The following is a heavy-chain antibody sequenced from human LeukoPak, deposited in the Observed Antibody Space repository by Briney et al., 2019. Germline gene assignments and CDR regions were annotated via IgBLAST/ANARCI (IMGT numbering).Heavy chain of an antibody. CDR1: GFTFSTYW. CDR3: ARVRVAAAGKGPPDY. Sequence: SGGSLRLSCAASGFTFSTYWMSWARQAPGKGLEWVAVISYDGSNKYYADSVKGRFTISRDDSKNTLYLQMNSLRAEDTAVYYCARVRVAAAGKGPPDYWGQGTLVTVSS. J-gene: IGHJ4*02. CDR2: ISYDGSNK. V-gene: IGHV3-30-3*01. D-gene: IGHD6-13*01.